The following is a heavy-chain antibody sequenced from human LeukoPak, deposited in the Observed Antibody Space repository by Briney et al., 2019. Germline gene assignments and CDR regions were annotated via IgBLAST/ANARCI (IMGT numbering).Heavy chain of an antibody. CDR2: IHYNENT. CDR1: GGSITSHY. CDR3: ARTFCRSATCFPFVRYYNNYYMDV. V-gene: IGHV4-59*11. D-gene: IGHD2-2*01. J-gene: IGHJ6*03. Sequence: PSETLSLTCSVSGGSITSHYWSWMRQPPGKGLVWIGQIHYNENTDHNPSLRDRVTVSIDTSANQVSLKVTSVTAADTAIYYCARTFCRSATCFPFVRYYNNYYMDVWGKGTTVTVSS.